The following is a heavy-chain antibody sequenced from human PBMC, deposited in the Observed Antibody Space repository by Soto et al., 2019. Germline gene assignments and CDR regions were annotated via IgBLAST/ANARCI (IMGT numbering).Heavy chain of an antibody. V-gene: IGHV3-30-3*01. Sequence: GGSLRLSCAASGFTFSSYAMHWVRQAPGKGLEWVAVISYDGSNKYYADSVKGRFTISRDNSKNTLYLQMNSLRAEDTAVYYCARDRARIQLWKYYFDYWGQGTLVTVSS. D-gene: IGHD5-18*01. CDR1: GFTFSSYA. CDR3: ARDRARIQLWKYYFDY. J-gene: IGHJ4*02. CDR2: ISYDGSNK.